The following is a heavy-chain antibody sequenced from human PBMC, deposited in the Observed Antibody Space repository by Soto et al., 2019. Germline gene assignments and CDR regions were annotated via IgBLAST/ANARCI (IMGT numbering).Heavy chain of an antibody. Sequence: QVQLVQSGAEVKKPGSSVKVSCKASGGTFSSYAISWVRQAPGQGLEWMGGIIPIFGTANYAQKFQGRVTITADKSTSTAYMELSSLRSEDTAVYYCDRCWIQLCHKSPDAFDICCQVTMVTVSS. J-gene: IGHJ3*02. D-gene: IGHD5-18*01. CDR1: GGTFSSYA. CDR3: DRCWIQLCHKSPDAFDI. CDR2: IIPIFGTA. V-gene: IGHV1-69*06.